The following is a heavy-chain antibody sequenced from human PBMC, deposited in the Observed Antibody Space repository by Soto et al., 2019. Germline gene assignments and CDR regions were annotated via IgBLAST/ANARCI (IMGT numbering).Heavy chain of an antibody. D-gene: IGHD3-16*02. CDR1: GFAFNSYG. CDR2: ITGTGGST. J-gene: IGHJ4*02. V-gene: IGHV3-23*01. CDR3: ARGLGGVIDPPDF. Sequence: PGGSLRLSCAASGFAFNSYGMTWVRQPPGKGLEWVSAITGTGGSTYFADSVKGRFTISRDNSNDTLYLQMNSLRVEDTAIYYCARGLGGVIDPPDFWGQGTLVTVSS.